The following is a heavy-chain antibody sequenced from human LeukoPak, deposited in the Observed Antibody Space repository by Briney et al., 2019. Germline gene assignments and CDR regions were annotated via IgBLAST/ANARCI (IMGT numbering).Heavy chain of an antibody. CDR2: INPNSGGT. D-gene: IGHD2/OR15-2a*01. CDR1: GYTFTGYY. V-gene: IGHV1-2*02. CDR3: ATGFLSEVGAFDI. J-gene: IGHJ3*02. Sequence: ASVKVSCKASGYTFTGYYMHWVRQAPGQGLEWMGWINPNSGGTNYAQKFQGRVTMTRDTSISTAYMELSSLRSEDTAVYYCATGFLSEVGAFDIWGQGTMVTVSS.